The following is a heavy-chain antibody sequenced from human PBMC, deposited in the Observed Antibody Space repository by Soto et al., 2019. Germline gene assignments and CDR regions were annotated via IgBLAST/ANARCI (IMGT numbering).Heavy chain of an antibody. CDR3: ARASIAARSWFDP. J-gene: IGHJ5*02. CDR1: GGSFSGYY. V-gene: IGHV4-34*01. Sequence: SETLSLTCAVYGGSFSGYYWSWIRQPPGKGLEWIGEINHSGSTNYNPSLKSRVTISVDTSKNQFSLKLSSVTAADTAVYYCARASIAARSWFDPWGQGTLVTVSS. CDR2: INHSGST. D-gene: IGHD6-6*01.